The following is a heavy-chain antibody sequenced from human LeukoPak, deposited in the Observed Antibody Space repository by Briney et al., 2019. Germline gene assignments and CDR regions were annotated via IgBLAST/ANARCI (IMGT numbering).Heavy chain of an antibody. V-gene: IGHV1-2*06. D-gene: IGHD6-13*01. Sequence: ASVKVSCKASGYTFTGYHMHWVRQAPGQGLEWIGRINPNSGDTNYAQNFQGRVTMTRDTSISTAYMELSRLRSDDTAVYYCARDVIAAAGRNSAFDIWGQGTMVTVSS. CDR2: INPNSGDT. J-gene: IGHJ3*02. CDR3: ARDVIAAAGRNSAFDI. CDR1: GYTFTGYH.